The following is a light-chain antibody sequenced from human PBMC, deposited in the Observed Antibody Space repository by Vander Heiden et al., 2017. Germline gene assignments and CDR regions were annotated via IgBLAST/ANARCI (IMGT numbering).Light chain of an antibody. CDR3: QEYNTGPWT. Sequence: DIQLTQSQSSLSASVGDRVTITCRASQGISNYLAWYQQKPGKVPKLLIYAASTLQSGVPSRFSGSGSGTDFTLSITSLQPEDVATYYCQEYNTGPWTFGQGTKVEIK. CDR2: AAS. CDR1: QGISNY. V-gene: IGKV1-27*01. J-gene: IGKJ1*01.